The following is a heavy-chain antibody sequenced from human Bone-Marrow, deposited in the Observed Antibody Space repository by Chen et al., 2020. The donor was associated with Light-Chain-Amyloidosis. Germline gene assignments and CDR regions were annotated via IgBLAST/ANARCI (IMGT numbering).Heavy chain of an antibody. CDR2: VNTDGSST. CDR3: ARPRSTYSSAFDY. Sequence: EVQLVESGGGLVQPGGSLRLSCAASGFTFSSHWMHWVRQAPGKGLVWVSRVNTDGSSTAYADSVEGRFTISRDNAKTTLYLQMTSLRAEDTAVYFCARPRSTYSSAFDYWGQGTLVTVSS. D-gene: IGHD6-19*01. J-gene: IGHJ4*02. V-gene: IGHV3-74*01. CDR1: GFTFSSHW.